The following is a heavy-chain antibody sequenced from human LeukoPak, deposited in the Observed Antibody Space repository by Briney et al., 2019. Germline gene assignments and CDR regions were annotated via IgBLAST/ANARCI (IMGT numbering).Heavy chain of an antibody. V-gene: IGHV3-23*01. D-gene: IGHD2-21*02. CDR3: AKDLAYCGGDCYPSLDY. CDR1: GFTFSSCA. CDR2: ISGSGGST. J-gene: IGHJ4*02. Sequence: GGSLRLSCAASGFTFSSCAMSWVRQAPGKGLEWVSAISGSGGSTYYADSVKGRFTISRDNSKNTLYLQMNSLRAEDTAVYYCAKDLAYCGGDCYPSLDYWGQGTLVTVSS.